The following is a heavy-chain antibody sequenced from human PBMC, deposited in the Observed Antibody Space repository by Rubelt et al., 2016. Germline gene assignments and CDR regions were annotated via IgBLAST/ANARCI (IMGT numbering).Heavy chain of an antibody. Sequence: QVQLVQSGAEVKKPGSSVKVSCKASGYNLKSYGISWVRQAPGQGLEWMGWINPKSGGTNDGQNVECGVTMSRDTSISTAYMELSRLRSDDTAVYYGARDRIQYPGDWGQGTLVTVSS. D-gene: IGHD5-18*01. CDR1: GYNLKSYG. CDR3: ARDRIQYPGD. V-gene: IGHV1-2*02. CDR2: INPKSGGT. J-gene: IGHJ4*02.